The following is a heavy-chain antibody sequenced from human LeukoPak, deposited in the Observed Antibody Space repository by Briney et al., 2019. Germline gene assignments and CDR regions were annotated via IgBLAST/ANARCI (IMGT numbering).Heavy chain of an antibody. D-gene: IGHD2-15*01. CDR3: AREGSGTDDAFDI. Sequence: PSETLSLTCAVSGYSISSGYYWGWIRQPPGKGLEWIGSIYHSGSTYYNPSLKSRVTISVDKSKNQFSLKLSSVTAADTAVYYCAREGSGTDDAFDIWGQGTMVTVSS. CDR2: IYHSGST. V-gene: IGHV4-38-2*01. CDR1: GYSISSGYY. J-gene: IGHJ3*02.